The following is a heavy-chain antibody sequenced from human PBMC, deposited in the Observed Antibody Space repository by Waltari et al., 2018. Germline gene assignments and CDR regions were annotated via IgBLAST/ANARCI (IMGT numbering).Heavy chain of an antibody. V-gene: IGHV3-33*01. CDR1: GFTLSSYG. CDR3: ARDGKRTECELQPTYYFDY. Sequence: QVQLVESGGGVVQPGRSLRLSCAASGFTLSSYGMQWVRKAPGKGLEWVAFICDDGSNKYYADSVKGRFTISRDNSKNTLYLQMNSRRAEYTAVYYCARDGKRTECELQPTYYFDYWGQGTLVTVSS. CDR2: ICDDGSNK. J-gene: IGHJ4*02. D-gene: IGHD1-26*01.